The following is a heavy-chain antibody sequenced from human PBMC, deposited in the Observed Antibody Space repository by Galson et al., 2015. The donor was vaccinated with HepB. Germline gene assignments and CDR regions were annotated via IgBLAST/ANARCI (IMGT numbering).Heavy chain of an antibody. V-gene: IGHV3-30*04. CDR3: ARARGQGAGDYENWYFDL. CDR1: GFTFSIHP. Sequence: SLRLSCAASGFTFSIHPVHWVRQAPGKGLDWVAVISYNGRYTNYADSGKGRFTISRDNSKSALYLQMNSLRAEDTAVYFCARARGQGAGDYENWYFDLWGRGTLVTVSS. CDR2: ISYNGRYT. J-gene: IGHJ2*01. D-gene: IGHD4-17*01.